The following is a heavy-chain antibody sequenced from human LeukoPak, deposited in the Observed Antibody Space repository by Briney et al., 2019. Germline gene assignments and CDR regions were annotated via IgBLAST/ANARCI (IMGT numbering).Heavy chain of an antibody. CDR1: GFTVSSNS. CDR2: IYSDNT. V-gene: IGHV3-53*05. J-gene: IGHJ4*02. Sequence: QTGGSLRLSCTVSGFTVSSNSMSWVRQAPGKGLEWVSFIYSDNTHYSDSLKGRFTISRDNTKNTLYLHMNSQRAEDTPLYYCVRRAGAYTHPYDYGGQGTLVSVS. D-gene: IGHD3-16*01. CDR3: VRRAGAYTHPYDY.